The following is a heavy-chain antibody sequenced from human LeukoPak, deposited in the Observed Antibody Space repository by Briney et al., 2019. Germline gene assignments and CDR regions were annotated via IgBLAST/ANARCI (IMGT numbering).Heavy chain of an antibody. CDR2: INQDGSEI. CDR3: ARDQGSMIVVQTTNWFFDL. D-gene: IGHD3-22*01. CDR1: GFTFSNYW. V-gene: IGHV3-7*01. Sequence: GGSLRLSCAASGFTFSNYWMSWVRQAPGKGLEWLANINQDGSEIYYVDSVKGRFTISRDNGKNSLYLQINSLRADDTAVYYCARDQGSMIVVQTTNWFFDLWGRGTLVTVSS. J-gene: IGHJ2*01.